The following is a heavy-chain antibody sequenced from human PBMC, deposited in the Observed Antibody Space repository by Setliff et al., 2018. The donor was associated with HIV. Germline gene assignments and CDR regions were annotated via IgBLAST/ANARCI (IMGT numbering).Heavy chain of an antibody. Sequence: ASVKVSCKASGYTFISYYMHWVRQAPGQGLEWMGIINPSGGGASYAQKLQGRVTMTRDTSTNTVYMELSSLTFEDTAVYHCARSDYVWGSYPDKLDYWGQGTLVTVSS. J-gene: IGHJ4*02. CDR3: ARSDYVWGSYPDKLDY. V-gene: IGHV1-46*04. D-gene: IGHD3-16*01. CDR2: INPSGGGA. CDR1: GYTFISYY.